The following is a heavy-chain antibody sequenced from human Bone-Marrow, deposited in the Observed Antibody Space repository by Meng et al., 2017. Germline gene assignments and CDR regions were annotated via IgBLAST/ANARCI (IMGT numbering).Heavy chain of an antibody. Sequence: QVQLQQWGAGLLKPSETLSLTCAVYGGSFSGYYWSWIRQPPGKGLEWIGEINHSGSTNYNPSLKSRVTISVDTSKNQFPLKLSSVTAADTAVYYCASWIYSCGWQWGQGTLVTVSS. J-gene: IGHJ4*02. CDR3: ASWIYSCGWQ. CDR1: GGSFSGYY. D-gene: IGHD6-19*01. CDR2: INHSGST. V-gene: IGHV4-34*01.